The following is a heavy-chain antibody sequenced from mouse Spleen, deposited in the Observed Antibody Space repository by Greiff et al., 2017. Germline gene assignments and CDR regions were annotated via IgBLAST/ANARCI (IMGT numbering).Heavy chain of an antibody. V-gene: IGHV1-82*01. CDR2: IYPGDGDT. D-gene: IGHD3-1*01. J-gene: IGHJ3*01. Sequence: QVQLQQSGPELVKPGASVKISCKASGYAFSSSWMNWVKQRPGKGLEWIGRIYPGDGDTNYNGKFKGKATLTADKSSSTAYMQLSSLTSEDSAVYFCARLAGSSGYGAYWGQGTLVTVSA. CDR1: GYAFSSSW. CDR3: ARLAGSSGYGAY.